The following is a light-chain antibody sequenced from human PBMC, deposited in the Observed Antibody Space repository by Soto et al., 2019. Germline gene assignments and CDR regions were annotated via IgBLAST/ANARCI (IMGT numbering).Light chain of an antibody. CDR1: SSDIGAYNY. CDR2: DVS. Sequence: QSALTQPASVSGSHGQSITFSCTGTSSDIGAYNYVSWYLQHPGKAPKLLIYDVSTRPSGVSNRFSGSKSGNTASLTISGLQAEDEADYYCSSYTSISTTYVVFGGGTKLTVL. V-gene: IGLV2-14*01. CDR3: SSYTSISTTYVV. J-gene: IGLJ2*01.